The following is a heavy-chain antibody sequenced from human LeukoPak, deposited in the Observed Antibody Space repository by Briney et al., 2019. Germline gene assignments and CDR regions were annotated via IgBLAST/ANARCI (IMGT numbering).Heavy chain of an antibody. CDR1: GGSISRSRSY. D-gene: IGHD6-13*01. J-gene: IGHJ5*02. V-gene: IGHV4-39*07. Sequence: SETLSLTCTVSGGSISRSRSYWGWIRQPPGKGLEWIGGIYYSGSTYYNPSLKSRVTISVDTSKNQFSLKLSSVTAADTAVYYCARGARRPYSSSWPNWFDPWGQGTLVTVSS. CDR2: IYYSGST. CDR3: ARGARRPYSSSWPNWFDP.